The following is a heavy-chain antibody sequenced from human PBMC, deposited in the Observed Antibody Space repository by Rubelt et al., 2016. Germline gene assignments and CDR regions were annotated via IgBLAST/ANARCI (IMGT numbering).Heavy chain of an antibody. J-gene: IGHJ6*02. CDR2: IYYSGST. V-gene: IGHV4-59*12. CDR1: GGSISSYY. D-gene: IGHD5/OR15-5a*01. Sequence: QVQLQESGPGLVKPSETLSLTCTVSGGSISSYYWSWIRQPPGKGLEWIGYIYYSGSTNYNPSLKSRVPILLDTSKNQFSRKPSSVTAADTAVYYCARSHRRSTLYYYGMDVWGQGTTVTVSS. CDR3: ARSHRRSTLYYYGMDV.